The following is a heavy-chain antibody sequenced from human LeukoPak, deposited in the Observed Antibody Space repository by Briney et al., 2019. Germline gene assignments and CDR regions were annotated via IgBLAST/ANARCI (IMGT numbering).Heavy chain of an antibody. V-gene: IGHV3-23*01. J-gene: IGHJ4*02. D-gene: IGHD6-19*01. CDR2: ISGSGGST. Sequence: PGGSLRLSCAASGFTFSSYAMSWVRQAPGKGLEWVSGISGSGGSTYYADSVKGRFSISRDNSKNTLYLQMNSLRAEDTAIYYCAEDLSSGGRRGADYWGQGTLVTVSS. CDR3: AEDLSSGGRRGADY. CDR1: GFTFSSYA.